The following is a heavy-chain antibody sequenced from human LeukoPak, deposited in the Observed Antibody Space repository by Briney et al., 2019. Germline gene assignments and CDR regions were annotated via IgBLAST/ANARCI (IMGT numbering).Heavy chain of an antibody. CDR3: ARRPGYLNRIYWYFDL. CDR2: MLYSGST. Sequence: PSETLSLTCTVSGGSISTNNYAWGWIRQPPGKGLEWIGSMLYSGSTLYNPSLKSRVTISVDTSKNQFSLNLKSVTAADTAVFYCARRPGYLNRIYWYFDLWGRGTLVTVSS. V-gene: IGHV4-39*01. J-gene: IGHJ2*01. CDR1: GGSISTNNYA. D-gene: IGHD1-1*01.